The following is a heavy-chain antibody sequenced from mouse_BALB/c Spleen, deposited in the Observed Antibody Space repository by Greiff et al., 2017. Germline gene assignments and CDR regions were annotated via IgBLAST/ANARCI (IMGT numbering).Heavy chain of an antibody. V-gene: IGHV7-3*02. J-gene: IGHJ4*01. CDR2: IRNKANGYTT. CDR1: GFTFTDYY. CDR3: ARYDYGSSYAMDY. D-gene: IGHD1-1*01. Sequence: EVQVVESGGGLVQPGGSLRLSCATSGFTFTDYYMSWVRQPPGKALEWLGFIRNKANGYTTEYSASVKGRFTISRDNSKSILYLQMNTLRAEDSATYYCARYDYGSSYAMDYWGQGTSVTVSS.